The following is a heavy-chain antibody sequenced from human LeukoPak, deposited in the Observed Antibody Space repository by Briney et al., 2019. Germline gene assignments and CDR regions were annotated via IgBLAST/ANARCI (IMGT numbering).Heavy chain of an antibody. Sequence: PGGSLRLSCAASGFTFNTYVMSWVSQAPGKGLEWVSSISSSSSYIYYADSVKGRFTISRDNAKNSLYLQMNSLRAEDMAVYYCARDYSSSWDFDYWGQGTLVTVSS. CDR2: ISSSSSYI. CDR1: GFTFNTYV. CDR3: ARDYSSSWDFDY. V-gene: IGHV3-21*01. D-gene: IGHD6-13*01. J-gene: IGHJ4*02.